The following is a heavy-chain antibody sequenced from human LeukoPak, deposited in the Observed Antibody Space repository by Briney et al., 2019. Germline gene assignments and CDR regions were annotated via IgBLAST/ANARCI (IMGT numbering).Heavy chain of an antibody. J-gene: IGHJ4*02. CDR3: ARRIRRITMVRGTHYFDY. Sequence: GPTVNVSCTSSGSTLTSYGISWVPHAPGQGLEGMGCISAYNGNTNYAQKLQGRVTMTTDTSTSTAYMELRSLRSDDTAVYYCARRIRRITMVRGTHYFDYWGQGTLVTVSS. D-gene: IGHD3-10*01. CDR2: ISAYNGNT. V-gene: IGHV1-18*01. CDR1: GSTLTSYG.